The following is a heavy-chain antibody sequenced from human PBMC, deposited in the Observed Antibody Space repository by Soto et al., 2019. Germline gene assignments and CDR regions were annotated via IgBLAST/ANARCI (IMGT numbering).Heavy chain of an antibody. V-gene: IGHV1-3*01. CDR1: GYTFTSYA. Sequence: ASVKVSCKASGYTFTSYAMHWVRQAPGQRLEWMGWINAGNGNTKYSQKFQGRVTITRDTSASTAYMELSRLRSEDTAVYYCARDVRYCSSTSCSNWFDPWGQGTLVTVSS. CDR2: INAGNGNT. CDR3: ARDVRYCSSTSCSNWFDP. J-gene: IGHJ5*02. D-gene: IGHD2-2*01.